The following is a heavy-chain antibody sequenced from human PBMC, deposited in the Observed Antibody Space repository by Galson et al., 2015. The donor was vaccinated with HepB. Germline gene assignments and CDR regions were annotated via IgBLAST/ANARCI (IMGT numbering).Heavy chain of an antibody. CDR3: ARGGRSGYDQYYFDH. CDR1: GYTFTNYY. V-gene: IGHV1-46*01. Sequence: SVKVSCKASGYTFTNYYIHWVRQAPGQGLEWMGLINPSGGGTFYAQKFQGRVTMTRDTSTGTVYMEVSSLRSEDTAMYYCARGGRSGYDQYYFDHWGQGSLVTVSS. J-gene: IGHJ4*02. D-gene: IGHD5-12*01. CDR2: INPSGGGT.